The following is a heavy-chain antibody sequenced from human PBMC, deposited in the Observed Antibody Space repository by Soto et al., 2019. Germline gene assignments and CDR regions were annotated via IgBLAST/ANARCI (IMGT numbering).Heavy chain of an antibody. CDR2: MNPDSGDT. D-gene: IGHD7-27*01. CDR3: ARNRRETGDFDY. Sequence: QVQLVQSGAEVKKPGASVKVSCRASGYTFTTFDVNWMRQASGQGPEWMGWMNPDSGDTDYAQSFQGRVTMTRETSMNTAYMELSSLTFEDTAVYYCARNRRETGDFDYWGQGTLVTVSS. CDR1: GYTFTTFD. J-gene: IGHJ4*02. V-gene: IGHV1-8*01.